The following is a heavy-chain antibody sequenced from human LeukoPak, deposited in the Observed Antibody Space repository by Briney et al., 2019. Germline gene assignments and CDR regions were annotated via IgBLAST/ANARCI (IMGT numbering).Heavy chain of an antibody. Sequence: PSETLSLTCTVSGGSISSGGYYWSWIRQYPGKGLEWIGYIYYSGSTYYNPSLKSRVTISVDTSKNQFSLKLSSVTAADTAVYYCARSAARGEGYFDYWGQGTLVTVSS. CDR1: GGSISSGGYY. J-gene: IGHJ4*02. CDR3: ARSAARGEGYFDY. D-gene: IGHD6-6*01. CDR2: IYYSGST. V-gene: IGHV4-31*03.